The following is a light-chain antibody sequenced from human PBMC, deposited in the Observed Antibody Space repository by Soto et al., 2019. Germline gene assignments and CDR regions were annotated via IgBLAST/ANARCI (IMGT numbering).Light chain of an antibody. CDR1: QSLLYSNGNTY. Sequence: DVVMTQSPLSLHVTLGQAASISCRSSQSLLYSNGNTYFSWFHQRPGQSPRRLIYKVSTRDSWVPDRFSGSGSVTDFSLKISWVEAEDVGIYYCMQGTHWPPTFGQGTKVDIK. CDR3: MQGTHWPPT. J-gene: IGKJ1*01. V-gene: IGKV2-30*01. CDR2: KVS.